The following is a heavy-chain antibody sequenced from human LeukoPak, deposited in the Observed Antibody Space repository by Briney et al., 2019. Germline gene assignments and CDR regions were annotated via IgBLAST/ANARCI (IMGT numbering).Heavy chain of an antibody. Sequence: ASVKVSCKASGYTFTNYYIHWVRQAPGQGLEWMGLINPSGGSTSYAEKFQGRVIMTRDMSTTTDYMELSSLRSEDTAVYYCARDNSIGGRGWWFDPWGQGTLVTVSS. CDR3: ARDNSIGGRGWWFDP. CDR2: INPSGGST. D-gene: IGHD4-23*01. CDR1: GYTFTNYY. V-gene: IGHV1-46*01. J-gene: IGHJ5*02.